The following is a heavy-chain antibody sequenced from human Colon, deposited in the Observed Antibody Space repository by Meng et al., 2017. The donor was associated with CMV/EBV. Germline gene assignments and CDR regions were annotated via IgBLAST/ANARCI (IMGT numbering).Heavy chain of an antibody. J-gene: IGHJ6*02. CDR2: VNWNGGKT. CDR3: VRAPPRGSYYGMDV. V-gene: IGHV3-20*04. D-gene: IGHD3-16*01. CDR1: GFTFDDYG. Sequence: GESLKISCAASGFTFDDYGMSWVRQAPGKGLEWVSGVNWNGGKTGYADSVKGRFTISRDNAKNSLYLQMNSLRAEDTALYYCVRAPPRGSYYGMDVWGQGTTVTVSS.